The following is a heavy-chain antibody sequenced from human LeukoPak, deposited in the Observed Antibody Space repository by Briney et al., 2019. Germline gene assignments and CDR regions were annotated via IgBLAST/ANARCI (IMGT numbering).Heavy chain of an antibody. J-gene: IGHJ3*02. Sequence: SETLPLTRTVSGGSISSYYWSWIRQPPGKGLEWIGYIYYSGSTNYNPSLMSRVTISVDTSKNQFSLKLSSVTAADTAVYYCARGWKRIKSYYYDSSGHPTYAFDIWGQGTMVTVSS. CDR3: ARGWKRIKSYYYDSSGHPTYAFDI. CDR2: IYYSGST. D-gene: IGHD3-22*01. V-gene: IGHV4-59*13. CDR1: GGSISSYY.